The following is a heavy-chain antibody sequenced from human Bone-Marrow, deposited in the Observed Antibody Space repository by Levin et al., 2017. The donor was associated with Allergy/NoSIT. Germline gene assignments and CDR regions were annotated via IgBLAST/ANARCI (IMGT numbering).Heavy chain of an antibody. J-gene: IGHJ4*02. CDR2: IGTAADS. CDR3: ARVALPRYCTSTSCSDSVYYFDD. CDR1: GFTFSSYD. Sequence: PGGSLRLSCAASGFTFSSYDMHWVRQATGRGLEWVSAIGTAADSYYSGSVKGRFTVSRDNAKNSFYLQMNSLRAGDTAVYYCARVALPRYCTSTSCSDSVYYFDDWGQGTLVTVSS. D-gene: IGHD2-2*01. V-gene: IGHV3-13*04.